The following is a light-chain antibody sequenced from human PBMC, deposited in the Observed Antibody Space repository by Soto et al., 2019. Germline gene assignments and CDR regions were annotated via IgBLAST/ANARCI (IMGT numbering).Light chain of an antibody. J-gene: IGKJ5*01. CDR1: QSVSSSY. CDR3: QQYGSSQIT. Sequence: EIVLTQSPGTLSLSPGERATLSRRASQSVSSSYLAWYQQKPGQAPRLLIYGASSRATGIPDRFSGSGSGTDFTLTISRLEPEDFAVYYCQQYGSSQITFGQGTRLEIK. CDR2: GAS. V-gene: IGKV3-20*01.